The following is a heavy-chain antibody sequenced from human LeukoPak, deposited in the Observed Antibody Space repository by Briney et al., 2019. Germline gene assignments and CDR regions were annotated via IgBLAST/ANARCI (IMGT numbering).Heavy chain of an antibody. CDR2: FSGSGGST. V-gene: IGHV3-23*01. CDR3: ARASGWYYYSYMDV. Sequence: GGSLRLSCAASGFTFRSYAMSWVRRAPGKALEWVSAFSGSGGSTYYADSVKARFTISRDHSKNTLYLQMNSVRAEDTAVYYCARASGWYYYSYMDVWGKGTTVTVSS. J-gene: IGHJ6*03. D-gene: IGHD6-19*01. CDR1: GFTFRSYA.